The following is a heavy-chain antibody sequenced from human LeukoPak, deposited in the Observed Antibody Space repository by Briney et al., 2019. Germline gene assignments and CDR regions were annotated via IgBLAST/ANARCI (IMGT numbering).Heavy chain of an antibody. CDR2: INTAGDT. Sequence: PGGSLRLSCAASGFTFSSYDMHWVRQGTGKGLEWVSAINTAGDTYYPGSVKGRFTISRENAKNSLYLQMNSLRAGDTAVYYCAREGRYCTSASCYFDYWGHGTLVTVSS. D-gene: IGHD2-2*01. V-gene: IGHV3-13*01. CDR1: GFTFSSYD. J-gene: IGHJ4*01. CDR3: AREGRYCTSASCYFDY.